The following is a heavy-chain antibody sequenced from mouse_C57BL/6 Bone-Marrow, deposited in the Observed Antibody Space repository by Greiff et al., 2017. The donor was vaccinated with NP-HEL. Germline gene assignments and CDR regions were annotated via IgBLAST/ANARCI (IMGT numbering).Heavy chain of an antibody. V-gene: IGHV1-64*01. D-gene: IGHD2-2*01. J-gene: IGHJ2*01. CDR1: GYTFTSYW. Sequence: QVQLQQPGAELVKPGASVKLSCKASGYTFTSYWMHWVKQRPGQGLEWLGMIHPNSGSTNYNETFKSQATLTVDKSSSTAYMQRSSMMSYDTAVYYCAREGGYDECCYWGQGTTLTVSS. CDR2: IHPNSGST. CDR3: AREGGYDECCY.